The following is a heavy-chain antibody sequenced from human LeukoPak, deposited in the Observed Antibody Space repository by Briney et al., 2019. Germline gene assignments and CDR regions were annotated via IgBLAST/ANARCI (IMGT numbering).Heavy chain of an antibody. Sequence: GGSLRLSCAASGFTFSSYGMHWARQAPGKGLEWVAVISYDGSNKYYADSVKGRFTISRDNSKNTLYLQMNSLRAEDTAVYYCARVVLGIVPAATRLIDYWGQGTLVTVSS. CDR1: GFTFSSYG. V-gene: IGHV3-30*03. CDR2: ISYDGSNK. J-gene: IGHJ4*02. CDR3: ARVVLGIVPAATRLIDY. D-gene: IGHD2-2*01.